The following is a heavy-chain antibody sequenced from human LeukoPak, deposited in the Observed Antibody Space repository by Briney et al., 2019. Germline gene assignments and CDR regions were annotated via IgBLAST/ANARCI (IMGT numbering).Heavy chain of an antibody. Sequence: SETLSLTCAVYGGSFSGYYWSWIRQPPGKGLEWIGEINHSRSTNYNPSLKSRVTISVDTSKNQFSLKLSSVTATDTAVYYCASSSYYYDSSGYYLHYYYGMDVWGQGTTVTVSS. CDR3: ASSSYYYDSSGYYLHYYYGMDV. D-gene: IGHD3-22*01. J-gene: IGHJ6*02. CDR2: INHSRST. CDR1: GGSFSGYY. V-gene: IGHV4-34*01.